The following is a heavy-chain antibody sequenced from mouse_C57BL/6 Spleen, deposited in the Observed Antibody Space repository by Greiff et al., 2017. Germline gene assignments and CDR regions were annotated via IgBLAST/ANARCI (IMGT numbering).Heavy chain of an antibody. CDR3: ARHYGSSYWFAY. J-gene: IGHJ3*01. CDR1: GYTFTDYY. Sequence: QVHVKQSGAELVRPGASVKLSCKASGYTFTDYYINWVKQRPGQGLEWIARIDPGSGNTYYNEKFKGKATLTAEKSSSTAYMQLSSLTSEDSAVYFCARHYGSSYWFAYWGQGTLVTVAA. CDR2: IDPGSGNT. D-gene: IGHD1-1*01. V-gene: IGHV1-76*01.